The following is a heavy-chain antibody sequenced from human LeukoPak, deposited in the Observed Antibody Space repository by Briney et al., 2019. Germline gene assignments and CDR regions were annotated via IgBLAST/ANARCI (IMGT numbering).Heavy chain of an antibody. Sequence: ASVKVSCKASGDSFSDSYIHWVRQAPGQGLEWMGWISAYNGNTNYAQKLQGRVTMTTDTSTSTAYMELRSLRSDDTAVYYCARDKGYDFWSGYYVDYWGQGTLVTVSS. CDR1: GDSFSDSY. D-gene: IGHD3-3*01. V-gene: IGHV1-18*01. CDR2: ISAYNGNT. J-gene: IGHJ4*02. CDR3: ARDKGYDFWSGYYVDY.